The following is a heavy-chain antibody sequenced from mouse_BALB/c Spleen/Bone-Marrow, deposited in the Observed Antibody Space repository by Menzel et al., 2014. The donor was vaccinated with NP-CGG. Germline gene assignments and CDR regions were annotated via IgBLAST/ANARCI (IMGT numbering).Heavy chain of an antibody. CDR1: GFTFSYYA. J-gene: IGHJ2*01. V-gene: IGHV5-9-4*01. D-gene: IGHD3-1*01. Sequence: EVKLVESGGGLVKPGGSLKLSCAASGFTFSYYAMSWVRQSPGKSLEWVAEISSGGSYTYYPDTVTGRFTISRDNAKNPLYLEMSSLRSEDTAMYYCARDSSGYFDYWGQGTTLTVSS. CDR3: ARDSSGYFDY. CDR2: ISSGGSYT.